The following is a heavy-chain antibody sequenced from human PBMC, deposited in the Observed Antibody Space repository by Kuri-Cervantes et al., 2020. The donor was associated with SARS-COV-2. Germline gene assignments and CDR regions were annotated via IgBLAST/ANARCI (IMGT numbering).Heavy chain of an antibody. Sequence: GGSLRLSGAAYGFTGSSKYMSGVRQAPGKGLEWVSVIYSGGSTYYADSVKGRFTNSRDNAKNTLYLQMNRLRAEDTAVYYLAKDGIAVYPSYGMDAWGQGTPVTVSS. CDR2: IYSGGST. CDR3: AKDGIAVYPSYGMDA. D-gene: IGHD6-19*01. V-gene: IGHV3-66*01. CDR1: GFTGSSKY. J-gene: IGHJ6*02.